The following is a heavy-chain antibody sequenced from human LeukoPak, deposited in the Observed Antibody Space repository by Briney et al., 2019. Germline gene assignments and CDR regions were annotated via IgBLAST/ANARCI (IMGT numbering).Heavy chain of an antibody. CDR2: IYPGDSDT. Sequence: PGESLKISCRGSGYSSSSYWIGWVRQMPGKGLEWMGIIYPGDSDTRYSPSFQGQVTISADKSISTAYLQWSSLQASDTAMYYCARHYGYGYSNRPFDYWGQGTLVTVSS. CDR3: ARHYGYGYSNRPFDY. J-gene: IGHJ4*02. D-gene: IGHD4-11*01. V-gene: IGHV5-51*01. CDR1: GYSSSSYW.